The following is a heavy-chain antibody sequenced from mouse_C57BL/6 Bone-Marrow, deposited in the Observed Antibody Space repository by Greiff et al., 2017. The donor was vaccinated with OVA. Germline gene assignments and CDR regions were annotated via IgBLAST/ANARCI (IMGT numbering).Heavy chain of an antibody. CDR1: GYTFNNYW. CDR3: ARTVVAPGTRYFDV. V-gene: IGHV1-63*01. Sequence: QVQLQQSGAELVRPGTSVKMSCKASGYTFNNYWIGWAKQRPGHGLEWIGDIYPGGGYTNYNEKFKGKATLTADKSSSTAYMQFSSLTSEDSDIYYCARTVVAPGTRYFDVWGTGTTVTVSS. D-gene: IGHD1-1*01. CDR2: IYPGGGYT. J-gene: IGHJ1*03.